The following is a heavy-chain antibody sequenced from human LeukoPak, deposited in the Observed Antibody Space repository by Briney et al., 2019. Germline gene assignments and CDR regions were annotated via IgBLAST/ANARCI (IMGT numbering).Heavy chain of an antibody. CDR1: GYTFTGYY. J-gene: IGHJ4*02. CDR2: INPNSGGT. Sequence: ASVKVSCKASGYTFTGYYMHWVRQAPGQGLEWMGWINPNSGGTNYAQKFQGRVTMTRDTSISTAYMELSRLRSDDTAVCYCARGISDYGDYIWYFDYWGQGTLVTVSS. CDR3: ARGISDYGDYIWYFDY. V-gene: IGHV1-2*02. D-gene: IGHD4-17*01.